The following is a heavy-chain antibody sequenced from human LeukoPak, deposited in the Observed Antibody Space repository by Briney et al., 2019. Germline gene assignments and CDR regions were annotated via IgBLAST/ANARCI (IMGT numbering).Heavy chain of an antibody. Sequence: PGGSLRLSCAASGFTFSSYWMSWVRQAPGKGLEWVANIKQDGSEKYYVDSVKGRFTISGDNAKNSLYLQMNSLRAEDTAVYYCARDGTGRALYAKYYFDYWGQGTLVTVSS. CDR2: IKQDGSEK. D-gene: IGHD1-7*01. J-gene: IGHJ4*02. CDR3: ARDGTGRALYAKYYFDY. CDR1: GFTFSSYW. V-gene: IGHV3-7*01.